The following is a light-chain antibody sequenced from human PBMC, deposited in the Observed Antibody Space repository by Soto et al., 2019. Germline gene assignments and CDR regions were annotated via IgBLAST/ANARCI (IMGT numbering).Light chain of an antibody. V-gene: IGLV2-23*01. J-gene: IGLJ2*01. CDR2: EGA. Sequence: QSVLTQPASVSGSPGQSITISCTGTSSDVGTYNLVSWYQHHPGKAPKLIVYEGAKRPSGVSNRFSGSKSGNTASLTISGLQAEDEADYCCCSYAGSSTLVVFGGGTKLTVL. CDR3: CSYAGSSTLVV. CDR1: SSDVGTYNL.